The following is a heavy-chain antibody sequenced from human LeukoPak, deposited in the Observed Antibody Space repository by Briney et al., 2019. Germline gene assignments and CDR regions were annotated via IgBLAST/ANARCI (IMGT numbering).Heavy chain of an antibody. D-gene: IGHD3-22*01. J-gene: IGHJ6*02. V-gene: IGHV3-66*02. Sequence: GGSLRLSCAASGFTVSSNYISWVRQAPGKGLEWVSVIYSGGSTYYADSVKGRFTISRDNSKNTLYLQMNSLRAEDTAVYYCARDRRGYDSSGYHQYGMDVWGQGTTVTVSS. CDR1: GFTVSSNY. CDR3: ARDRRGYDSSGYHQYGMDV. CDR2: IYSGGST.